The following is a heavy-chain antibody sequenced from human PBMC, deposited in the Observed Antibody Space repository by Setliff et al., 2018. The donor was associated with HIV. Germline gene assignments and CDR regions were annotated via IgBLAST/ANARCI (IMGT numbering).Heavy chain of an antibody. D-gene: IGHD3-9*01. CDR2: IYHSGNT. CDR1: GYSINSGYY. J-gene: IGHJ6*02. V-gene: IGHV4-38-2*02. CDR3: ARDPGYFDWLRSYRHYYGMDV. Sequence: SETLSLTCAVSGYSINSGYYWGWIRQPPGKGLEWIGNIYHSGNTYYNPSLKSRVTISVDTSKNQFSLKLSSVTAADTAVYFCARDPGYFDWLRSYRHYYGMDVWGQGTTVTVSS.